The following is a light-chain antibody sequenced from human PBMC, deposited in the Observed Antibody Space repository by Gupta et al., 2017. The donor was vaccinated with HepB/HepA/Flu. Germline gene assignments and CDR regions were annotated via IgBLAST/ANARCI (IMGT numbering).Light chain of an antibody. Sequence: DIQMTQSPSSLSASVGERVTITCRASQNINNYVNWYQQLPGKAPKLLIHSASSLQSGVPPRFSGGGFGTDFSLTISKLQPEDFATYYCQRTYTAPYTFGQGTVL. V-gene: IGKV1-39*01. CDR1: QNINNY. J-gene: IGKJ2*01. CDR2: SAS. CDR3: QRTYTAPYT.